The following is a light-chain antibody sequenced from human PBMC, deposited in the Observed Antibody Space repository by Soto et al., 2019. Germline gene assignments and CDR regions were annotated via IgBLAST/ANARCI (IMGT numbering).Light chain of an antibody. CDR2: DAS. CDR3: QQYNS. CDR1: QSISSW. V-gene: IGKV1-5*01. J-gene: IGKJ2*01. Sequence: EIQMTQSPSTLSASVGDRVTITCRASQSISSWLAWYQQKPGKAPKLLIYDASSLESGVPSRFSGSGSGTEFTLTISSLQPDDFATYYCQQYNSFGQGTKLEIK.